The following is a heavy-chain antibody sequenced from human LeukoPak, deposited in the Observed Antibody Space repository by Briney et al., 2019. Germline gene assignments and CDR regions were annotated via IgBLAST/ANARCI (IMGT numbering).Heavy chain of an antibody. J-gene: IGHJ4*02. D-gene: IGHD2-2*01. V-gene: IGHV3-7*01. CDR2: IKQDGSEK. CDR1: GFTFSSYW. Sequence: HPGGSLRLSCAASGFTFSSYWMSWVRQAPGKGLEWVANIKQDGSEKYYVDSVKGRFTISRDNAKNSLYLQMSSLRAEDTAVYYCARRELFMEEVPAATGDYWGQGTLVTVSS. CDR3: ARRELFMEEVPAATGDY.